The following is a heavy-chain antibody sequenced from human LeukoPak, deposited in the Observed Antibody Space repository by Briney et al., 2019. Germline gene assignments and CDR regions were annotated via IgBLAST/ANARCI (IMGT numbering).Heavy chain of an antibody. J-gene: IGHJ3*02. CDR3: ARVSRYSYGFYAFDI. CDR1: GFTFSSYG. D-gene: IGHD5-18*01. CDR2: IWYDGSNK. V-gene: IGHV3-33*01. Sequence: GRSLRLSCAASGFTFSSYGMHWVRQAPGKGLEWVAVIWYDGSNKYYADSVKGRFTISRDNSKNTLYLQMNSLRAEDTAVYYCARVSRYSYGFYAFDIWGQGTMVTVSS.